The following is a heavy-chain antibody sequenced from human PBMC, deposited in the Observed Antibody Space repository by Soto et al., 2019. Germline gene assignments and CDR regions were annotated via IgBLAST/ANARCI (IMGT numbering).Heavy chain of an antibody. J-gene: IGHJ3*02. V-gene: IGHV6-1*01. CDR2: TYYRSQWHN. Sequence: SQTLSLTFAISGDIVFSNTATWNWIRQSPSRGLEWLGRTYYRSQWHNDYAESVKSRITINPDTSKNQFSLQLNSVTPEDTAVYYCARERRCLSEALDMWGPGPMLT. CDR3: ARERRCLSEALDM. D-gene: IGHD4-17*01. CDR1: GDIVFSNTAT.